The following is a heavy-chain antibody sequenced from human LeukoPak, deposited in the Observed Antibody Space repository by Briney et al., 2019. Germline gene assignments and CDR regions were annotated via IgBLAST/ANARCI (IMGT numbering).Heavy chain of an antibody. CDR1: GGSTSSDH. D-gene: IGHD3-16*02. Sequence: SETLSLTCTVSGGSTSSDHWSWIRQPPEKGLEWIGCITYRGSTNYNPSLKSRVTISVDTSKKHFSLKLTSVTAADTGIYYCARGRGLGVITPYSDSWGQGTLVTVSS. CDR3: ARGRGLGVITPYSDS. CDR2: ITYRGST. J-gene: IGHJ4*02. V-gene: IGHV4-59*08.